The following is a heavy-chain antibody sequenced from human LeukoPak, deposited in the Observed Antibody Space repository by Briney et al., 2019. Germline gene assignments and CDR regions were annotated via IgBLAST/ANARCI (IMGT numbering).Heavy chain of an antibody. Sequence: PGGSLRLSCVASGFTFSSYWMSWVRQAPGKGLEWVPRIISDGSDTSYADSVKGRFTIPRDNAKNTLYLQMNSLRGEDTAVYYCARGGLSIAAAGTRDNWFDPWGQGTLVTVSS. CDR3: ARGGLSIAAAGTRDNWFDP. J-gene: IGHJ5*02. CDR2: IISDGSDT. V-gene: IGHV3-74*01. D-gene: IGHD6-13*01. CDR1: GFTFSSYW.